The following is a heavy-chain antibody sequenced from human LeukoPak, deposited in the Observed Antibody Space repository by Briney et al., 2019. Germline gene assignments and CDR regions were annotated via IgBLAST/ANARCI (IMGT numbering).Heavy chain of an antibody. CDR2: TIGSGDSR. CDR1: GFTFRNYG. Sequence: GGSLRLSCAASGFTFRNYGMSWVRQAPGKGLEWVSGTIGSGDSRFYADPVKGRFTISRDNSRNTLYLHMNSLRVDDTVVYYGATLYNDKGDYWGQGALVAVSS. V-gene: IGHV3-23*01. D-gene: IGHD5-24*01. J-gene: IGHJ4*02. CDR3: ATLYNDKGDY.